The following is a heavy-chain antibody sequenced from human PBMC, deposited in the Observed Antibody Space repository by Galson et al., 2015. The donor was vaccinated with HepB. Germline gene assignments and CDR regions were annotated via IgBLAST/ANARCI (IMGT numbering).Heavy chain of an antibody. V-gene: IGHV3-23*01. CDR1: GFTFSNSA. CDR2: ISGRGSST. Sequence: SLRLSCAASGFTFSNSAMSWVRQAPGKGLEWVSAISGRGSSTYYADSVKGRFTISRDNSKNTLYLQMNSLRAEDTAVYYCAKDKQWLDYYYGMDVWGQGTTVTVSS. D-gene: IGHD6-19*01. J-gene: IGHJ6*02. CDR3: AKDKQWLDYYYGMDV.